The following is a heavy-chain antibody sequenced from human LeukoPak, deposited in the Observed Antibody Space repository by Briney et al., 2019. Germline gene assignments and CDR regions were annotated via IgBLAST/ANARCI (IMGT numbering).Heavy chain of an antibody. V-gene: IGHV4-4*07. D-gene: IGHD5-18*01. Sequence: PSETLSLTCSVSGGSISSDYWSWIRQPAGKGLEWIGSIYYSGSTYYNPSLKSRVTISVDTSKNQFSLKLSSVTAADTAVYYCARLRGYSYGYDPYYFDYWGQGTLVTVSS. CDR2: IYYSGST. J-gene: IGHJ4*02. CDR3: ARLRGYSYGYDPYYFDY. CDR1: GGSISSDY.